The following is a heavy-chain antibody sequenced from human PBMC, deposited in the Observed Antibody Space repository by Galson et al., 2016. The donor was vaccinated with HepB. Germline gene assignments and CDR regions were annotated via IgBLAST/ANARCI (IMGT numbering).Heavy chain of an antibody. CDR1: GDSINSGPYS. CDR3: ARELEQLFVAGQVFEV. V-gene: IGHV4-61*02. J-gene: IGHJ3*01. CDR2: TFDVGNP. D-gene: IGHD2-21*01. Sequence: TLSLTCSVSGDSINSGPYSWSWIRQPAGGGLEWLGRTFDVGNPSYNPALETRLTISVDMSANEFSLRLAHVTAADTAVYYCARELEQLFVAGQVFEVWGPGTPVTVSA.